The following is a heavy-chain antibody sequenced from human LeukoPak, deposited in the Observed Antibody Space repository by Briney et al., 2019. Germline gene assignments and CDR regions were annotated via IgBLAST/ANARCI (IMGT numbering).Heavy chain of an antibody. D-gene: IGHD3-22*01. CDR3: ARDKSGGYYYWFDP. Sequence: PGGSLRLSCAASGFTFSSYGMHWVRQAPGKGLEWVAVISYDGSNKYYADSVKGRFTISRDNSKNTLYLQMNSLRAEDTAVYYCARDKSGGYYYWFDPWGQGTLVTVSS. CDR2: ISYDGSNK. J-gene: IGHJ5*02. CDR1: GFTFSSYG. V-gene: IGHV3-30*03.